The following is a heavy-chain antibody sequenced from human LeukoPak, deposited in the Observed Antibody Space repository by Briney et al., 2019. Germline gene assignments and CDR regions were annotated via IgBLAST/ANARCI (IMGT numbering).Heavy chain of an antibody. CDR3: AAGIAAAYYYYYYMDV. J-gene: IGHJ6*03. D-gene: IGHD6-13*01. CDR1: GFTFTNAR. CDR2: INSDGSST. Sequence: GGSLRLSCAASGFTFTNARMHWVRQAPGKGLVWVSRINSDGSSTSYADSVKGRFTISRDNAKNTLYLQMNSLRAEDTAVYYCAAGIAAAYYYYYYMDVWGKGTTVTVSS. V-gene: IGHV3-74*01.